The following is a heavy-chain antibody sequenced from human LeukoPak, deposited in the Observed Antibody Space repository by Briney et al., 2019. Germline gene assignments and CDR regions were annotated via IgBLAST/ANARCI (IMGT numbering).Heavy chain of an antibody. CDR3: AKAGPRRFGETPLDY. D-gene: IGHD3-10*01. CDR1: GFTFSGYG. J-gene: IGHJ4*02. CDR2: ISSSSSTI. Sequence: PGGSLRLSCAASGFTFSGYGMSWVRQAPGKGLEWVSYISSSSSTIYYADSVKGRFTISRDNSKNTLYLQMNSLRAEDTAVYYCAKAGPRRFGETPLDYWGQGTLVTVSS. V-gene: IGHV3-23*01.